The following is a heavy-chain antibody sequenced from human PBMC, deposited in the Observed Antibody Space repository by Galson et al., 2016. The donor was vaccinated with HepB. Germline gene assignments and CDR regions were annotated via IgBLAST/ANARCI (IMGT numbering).Heavy chain of an antibody. J-gene: IGHJ4*02. V-gene: IGHV3-30*18. CDR3: AKKRSNYDYYFDY. CDR2: ISYDGSNK. D-gene: IGHD4-11*01. Sequence: SLRLSCADSGFTFSRYGMHWVRQAPGKGLEWVAVISYDGSNKYYSDSVKGRFTTSRGNSKNTLYLQMNSLRAEDTAVYYCAKKRSNYDYYFDYWGQGTLVTVSS. CDR1: GFTFSRYG.